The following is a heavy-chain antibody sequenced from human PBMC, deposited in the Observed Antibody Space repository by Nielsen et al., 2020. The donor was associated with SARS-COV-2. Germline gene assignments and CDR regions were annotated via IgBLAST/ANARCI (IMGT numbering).Heavy chain of an antibody. J-gene: IGHJ3*02. CDR3: ARGYAYSSSWYGVRGLTHDVFDI. Sequence: GESLTPSCPASGFTLSSYSMSWVRHAPGKGLEWVANIKQEGSETYYVDSVKGRFTISRDNAKNSLYLQMNSLRAEDTAVYYWARGYAYSSSWYGVRGLTHDVFDIWGQGTMVTVSS. D-gene: IGHD6-13*01. CDR2: IKQEGSET. CDR1: GFTLSSYS. V-gene: IGHV3-7*04.